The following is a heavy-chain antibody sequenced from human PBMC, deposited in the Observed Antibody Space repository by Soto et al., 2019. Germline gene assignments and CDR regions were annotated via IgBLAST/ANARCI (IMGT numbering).Heavy chain of an antibody. Sequence: GXSVKAACKAAGYTVTRYDINLARHSTGQGLEWMGWMNPNSGNTGYAQKFQGRVTMTRNTSISTAYMELSSLRSEDTAVYYCARPMGYYYYYMDVWGKGTTVTVSS. V-gene: IGHV1-8*01. CDR2: MNPNSGNT. J-gene: IGHJ6*03. CDR3: ARPMGYYYYYMDV. CDR1: GYTVTRYD.